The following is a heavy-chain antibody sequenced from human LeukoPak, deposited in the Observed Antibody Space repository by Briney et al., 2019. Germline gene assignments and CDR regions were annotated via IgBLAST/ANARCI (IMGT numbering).Heavy chain of an antibody. D-gene: IGHD2-2*02. CDR2: IYYSGTT. CDR1: GGSISSYY. J-gene: IGHJ5*02. CDR3: ARGLRALRYCSSTSCYTRWFDP. Sequence: PSETLSLTCTVSGGSISSYYWSWIRQPPGKGLEWIGYIYYSGTTNYNPSLKSRVTISVDTSKNQFSLKLSSVTAADTAVYYCARGLRALRYCSSTSCYTRWFDPWGQGTLVTVSS. V-gene: IGHV4-59*12.